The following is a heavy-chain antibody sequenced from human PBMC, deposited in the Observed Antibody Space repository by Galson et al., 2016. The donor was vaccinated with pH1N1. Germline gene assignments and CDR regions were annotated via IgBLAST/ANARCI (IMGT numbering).Heavy chain of an antibody. CDR3: ASPRPLLRYFDWLLPGGLDY. D-gene: IGHD3-9*01. CDR2: INTNTGNP. J-gene: IGHJ4*02. V-gene: IGHV7-4-1*02. Sequence: SCKASGYTFTSYAMNWVRQAPGQGLEWMGWINTNTGNPTYAQGFTGRFVFPLDTSDSTTYLHISSLKAEDTAVYYCASPRPLLRYFDWLLPGGLDYWGQGTLVTVSS. CDR1: GYTFTSYA.